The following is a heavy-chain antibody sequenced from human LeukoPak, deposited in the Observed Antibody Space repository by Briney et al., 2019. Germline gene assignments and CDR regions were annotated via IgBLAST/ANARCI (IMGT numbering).Heavy chain of an antibody. CDR3: ARSRSDWYVNTAGH. D-gene: IGHD6-19*01. Sequence: ASVKVSCKTSGYTFINYAMNWVRQAPGQGLEWMGWINPNTGNPTHAQGFTGRFVFSLDTSVSTAYLQISSLKAEDTAVYYCARSRSDWYVNTAGHWGQGTLVTVSS. CDR2: INPNTGNP. J-gene: IGHJ4*02. V-gene: IGHV7-4-1*02. CDR1: GYTFINYA.